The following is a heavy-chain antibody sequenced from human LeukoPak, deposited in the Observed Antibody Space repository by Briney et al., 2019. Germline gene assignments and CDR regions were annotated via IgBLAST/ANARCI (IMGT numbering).Heavy chain of an antibody. J-gene: IGHJ6*03. V-gene: IGHV1-46*01. Sequence: ASVKVSCKASGYTFTGYYMHWVRQAPGQGLEWLGLINPSGSSTLYAQKFQGRVTMTRDMSTTTDYMELSSLRSEDTAVYYCARVHSGYDFAYYYYYMDVWGKGTTVTVSS. CDR3: ARVHSGYDFAYYYYYMDV. D-gene: IGHD5-12*01. CDR2: INPSGSST. CDR1: GYTFTGYY.